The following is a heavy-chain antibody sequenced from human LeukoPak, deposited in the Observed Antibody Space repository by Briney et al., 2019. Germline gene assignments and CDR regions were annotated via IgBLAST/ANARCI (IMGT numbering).Heavy chain of an antibody. CDR3: AKDLPYCGD. Sequence: GGSLRLSCAASGFTFSSYAMTWVRQAPGKGLEWVSGISGSGGSTYYADSVKGRFTISRDNSKNTLYLQMNSLRVEDAAVYYCAKDLPYCGDWGQGTLVTVSS. V-gene: IGHV3-23*01. CDR2: ISGSGGST. J-gene: IGHJ4*02. D-gene: IGHD2-21*01. CDR1: GFTFSSYA.